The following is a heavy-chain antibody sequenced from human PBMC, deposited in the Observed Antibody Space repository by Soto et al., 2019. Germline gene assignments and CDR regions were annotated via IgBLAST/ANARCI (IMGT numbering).Heavy chain of an antibody. CDR3: ARVAICSSTSCYTEYYYYGMDV. CDR1: GGTFSSYA. J-gene: IGHJ6*02. Sequence: SVKVSCKASGGTFSSYAISWVRQAPGQGLEWMGGIIPIFGTANYAQKSQGRVTITADESTSTAYMELSSLRSEDTAVYYCARVAICSSTSCYTEYYYYGMDVWGQGTTVTVSS. V-gene: IGHV1-69*13. D-gene: IGHD2-2*02. CDR2: IIPIFGTA.